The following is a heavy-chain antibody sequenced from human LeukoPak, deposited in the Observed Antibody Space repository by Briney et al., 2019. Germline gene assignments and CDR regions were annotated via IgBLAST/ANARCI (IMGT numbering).Heavy chain of an antibody. Sequence: SETLSLTCAVYGGSFSGYYWSWIRQPPGKGLEWIGEINHSGSTNYNPSLKSRVTISVDTSKNQFSLKLSSVTAADTAVYYCARLLDCSGASCYPTGLDYWGQGTLVTVSS. V-gene: IGHV4-34*01. J-gene: IGHJ4*02. CDR1: GGSFSGYY. CDR3: ARLLDCSGASCYPTGLDY. CDR2: INHSGST. D-gene: IGHD2-15*01.